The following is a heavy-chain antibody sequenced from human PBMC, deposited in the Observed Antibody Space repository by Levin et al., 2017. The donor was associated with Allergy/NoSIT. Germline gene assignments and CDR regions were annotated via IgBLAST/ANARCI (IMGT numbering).Heavy chain of an antibody. CDR2: IWYDGSKK. CDR3: ARATDSAWYSSGY. CDR1: GFTFSSHG. Sequence: GESLKISCAASGFTFSSHGMHWVRQAPGKGLEWVAVIWYDGSKKYYADSVKGRFTISRDNSKNTLYLQMNSLRAEDTAVYYCARATDSAWYSSGYWGQGTLVTVSS. V-gene: IGHV3-33*01. J-gene: IGHJ4*02. D-gene: IGHD3-10*01.